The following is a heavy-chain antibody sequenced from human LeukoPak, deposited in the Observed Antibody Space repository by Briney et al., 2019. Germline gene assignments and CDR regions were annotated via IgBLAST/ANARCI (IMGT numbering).Heavy chain of an antibody. D-gene: IGHD6-13*01. CDR2: IKQDGSEK. Sequence: PGGSLRLSCEASGFTFSTYWMSWAREAPGKGLEGVANIKQDGSEKYYVDPVKGRFTTSRDNAKNSLYLQMNSLRAEDTAMYYCARGSAGNDYWGQGTLVTVS. J-gene: IGHJ4*02. CDR1: GFTFSTYW. CDR3: ARGSAGNDY. V-gene: IGHV3-7*01.